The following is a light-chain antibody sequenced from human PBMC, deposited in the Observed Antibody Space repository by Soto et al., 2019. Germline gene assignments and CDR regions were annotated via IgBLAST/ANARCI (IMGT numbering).Light chain of an antibody. CDR1: SSDVGGYNS. CDR3: SSYSTGGSYV. V-gene: IGLV2-14*03. J-gene: IGLJ1*01. Sequence: QSALTQPASVSGSPRQSIAISCTGTSSDVGGYNSASWYQQHPGKAPKLLIYDVSNRPSGLSNRFSGSKSGNTAPLTISGLQVEDEADYYCSSYSTGGSYVFGTGTKVTVL. CDR2: DVS.